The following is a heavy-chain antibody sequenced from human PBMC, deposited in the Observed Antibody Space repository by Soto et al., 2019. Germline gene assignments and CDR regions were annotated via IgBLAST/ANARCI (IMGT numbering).Heavy chain of an antibody. D-gene: IGHD5-12*01. CDR1: GGTSNNYP. Sequence: ASVKVSCKASGGTSNNYPITWVRQAPGEGLEWMGGSIPIFGTANYAQKFQGRVTISVDESTSTAYMELSSLRSEDTAVYYCARGRGYSGDDHYYYFDMDVWGQGTTVTVSS. J-gene: IGHJ6*02. V-gene: IGHV1-69*13. CDR2: SIPIFGTA. CDR3: ARGRGYSGDDHYYYFDMDV.